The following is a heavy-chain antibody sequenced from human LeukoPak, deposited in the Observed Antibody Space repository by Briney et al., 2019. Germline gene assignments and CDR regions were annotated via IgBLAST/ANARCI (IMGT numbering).Heavy chain of an antibody. CDR2: ISYDGSNK. Sequence: GRSLRLSCAASGFTFSSYAMHWVRQAPGKGLEWVAFISYDGSNKYYADSVKGRFTISRDNSKNTLYLQMNSLRAEDTAVYYCARDWQYKLLYSFDYWGQGTLVTASS. J-gene: IGHJ4*02. CDR3: ARDWQYKLLYSFDY. CDR1: GFTFSSYA. D-gene: IGHD2-2*01. V-gene: IGHV3-30-3*01.